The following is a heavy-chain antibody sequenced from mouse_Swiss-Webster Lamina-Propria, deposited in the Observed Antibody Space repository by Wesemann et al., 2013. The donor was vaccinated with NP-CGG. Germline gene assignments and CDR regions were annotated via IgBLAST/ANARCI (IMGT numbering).Heavy chain of an antibody. CDR2: ISYSGST. J-gene: IGHJ2*01. CDR3: ASRLRTVGYDYFDY. D-gene: IGHD2-4*01. Sequence: EYAGYISYSGSTYYNPSLKSRISITRDTSKNQYYLQLNSVTTEDTATYYCASRLRTVGYDYFDYWGQGTTLTVSS. V-gene: IGHV3-8*02.